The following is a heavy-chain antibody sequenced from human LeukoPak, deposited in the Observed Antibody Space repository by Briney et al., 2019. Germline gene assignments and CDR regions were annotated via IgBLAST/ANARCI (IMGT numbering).Heavy chain of an antibody. CDR1: GGSISSYY. CDR3: ARTPPPRYYFDY. J-gene: IGHJ4*02. Sequence: PSETLSLTCTVSGGSISSYYWSWIRQPPGKGLEWIGYIYYSGSTNYNPSLKSRVTISVDTSKNQFSLKLSSVTAADTAVYYCARTPPPRYYFDYWGQGTLVTVSS. V-gene: IGHV4-59*01. CDR2: IYYSGST. D-gene: IGHD3-3*01.